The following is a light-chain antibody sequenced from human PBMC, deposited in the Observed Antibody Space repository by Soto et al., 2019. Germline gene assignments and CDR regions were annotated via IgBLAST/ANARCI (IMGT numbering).Light chain of an antibody. CDR2: DAS. CDR3: QQRSNWPRIT. Sequence: VLTQSPGTLSLSPGERATLSCRASQTLSSRHLAWYQQKPGQAPRLLIYDASNRATGIPARFSGSGSGTDFTLTIRSLEPEDFAVYYCQQRSNWPRITFGQGTRLEIK. CDR1: QTLSSRH. V-gene: IGKV3-11*01. J-gene: IGKJ5*01.